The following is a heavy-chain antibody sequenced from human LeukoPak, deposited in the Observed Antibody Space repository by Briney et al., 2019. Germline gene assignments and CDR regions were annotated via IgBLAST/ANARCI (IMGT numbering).Heavy chain of an antibody. CDR3: ARQFGVEI. CDR1: GYSISSGYY. D-gene: IGHD1-1*01. CDR2: INHSGST. Sequence: SETLSLTCAVSGYSISSGYYWGWIRQPPGKGLEWIGSINHSGSTYYNPSLKSRVTMSIYTSKNQFSLKLSSVTAADTAVYYCARQFGVEIWGQGTMVTVSS. J-gene: IGHJ3*02. V-gene: IGHV4-38-2*01.